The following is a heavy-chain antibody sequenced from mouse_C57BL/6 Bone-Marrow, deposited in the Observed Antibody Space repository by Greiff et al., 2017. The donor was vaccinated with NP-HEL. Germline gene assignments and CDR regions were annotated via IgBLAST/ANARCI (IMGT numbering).Heavy chain of an antibody. V-gene: IGHV1-80*01. CDR3: ARHCGSYYYAMDY. Sequence: QVHVKQSGAELVKPGASVKISCKASGYAFSSYWMNWVKQRPGKGLEWIGQIYPGDGDTNYNGKFKGKATLTADKSSSTAYMQLSSLTSEDSAVYFCARHCGSYYYAMDYWGQGTSVTVSS. J-gene: IGHJ4*01. CDR1: GYAFSSYW. D-gene: IGHD1-1*01. CDR2: IYPGDGDT.